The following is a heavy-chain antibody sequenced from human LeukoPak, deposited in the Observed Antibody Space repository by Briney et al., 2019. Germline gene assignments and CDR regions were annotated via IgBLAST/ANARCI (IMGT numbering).Heavy chain of an antibody. CDR2: IKQDGSEK. CDR3: AKGGPRGYYDSSGYYRPAIFDY. D-gene: IGHD3-22*01. Sequence: PGGSLRLSCAASGFTFSSYWMSWVRQAPGKGLEWVANIKQDGSEKYYVDSVKGRFTISRDNAKNSLYLQMNSLRAEDTAVYYCAKGGPRGYYDSSGYYRPAIFDYWGQGTLVTVSS. J-gene: IGHJ4*02. V-gene: IGHV3-7*01. CDR1: GFTFSSYW.